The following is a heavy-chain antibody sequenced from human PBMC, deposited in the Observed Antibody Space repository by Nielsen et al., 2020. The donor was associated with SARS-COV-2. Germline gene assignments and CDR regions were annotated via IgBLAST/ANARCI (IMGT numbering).Heavy chain of an antibody. V-gene: IGHV4-61*01. CDR3: ATSLTDPSSFDY. CDR1: GGSVSSVTYY. J-gene: IGHJ4*01. D-gene: IGHD1-26*01. Sequence: SETLSLTCTVSGGSVSSVTYYWSWIRQPPGKELEWIGYIYDSGGATYNPSLKSRVTISIDTSKNQFSLKLSSVTAADTAVYYCATSLTDPSSFDYWGQGTRVTVSS. CDR2: IYDSGGA.